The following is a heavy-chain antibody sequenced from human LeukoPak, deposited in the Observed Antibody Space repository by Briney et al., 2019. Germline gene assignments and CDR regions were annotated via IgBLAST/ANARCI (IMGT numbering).Heavy chain of an antibody. CDR3: ASAGYCSSTSCYLYYYMDV. J-gene: IGHJ6*03. CDR2: IYTSGST. V-gene: IGHV4-4*07. CDR1: GGSISNYY. Sequence: SETLSLTCTVSGGSISNYYWSWIRQPAGKGLEWIGRIYTSGSTNYNPSLKSRVTMSVDTSKNQFSLKLSSVTAADTAVYYCASAGYCSSTSCYLYYYMDVWGKGTTVTVSS. D-gene: IGHD2-2*01.